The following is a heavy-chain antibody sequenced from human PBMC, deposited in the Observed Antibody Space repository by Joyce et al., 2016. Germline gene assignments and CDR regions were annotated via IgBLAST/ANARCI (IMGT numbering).Heavy chain of an antibody. CDR1: GDIFNAYG. V-gene: IGHV1-69*01. D-gene: IGHD3-3*01. CDR3: ARGRGDDFWSGYYGSIDY. Sequence: QVQLEQSGAEVKKPGSSVKVSCKTSGDIFNAYGINWVRQAPGQGLEWLGGIGPMSATTDYAQKFRGRLTISAHEPTSTVYMELSSLRSDDKGTYYCARGRGDDFWSGYYGSIDYWGQGTLVSVSS. CDR2: IGPMSATT. J-gene: IGHJ4*02.